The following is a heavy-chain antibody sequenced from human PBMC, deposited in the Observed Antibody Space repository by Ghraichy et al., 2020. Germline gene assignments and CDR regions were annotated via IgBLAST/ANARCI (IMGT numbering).Heavy chain of an antibody. Sequence: SETLSLTCTVSGGSISSYYWSWLRQPPGKGLEWIGYIDFSGGSKYSPSLTSRVTISVDTSKNQFSLKLDSVTAADTAVYYCARAMRFHWYFDLWGRGSLVTVSS. CDR3: ARAMRFHWYFDL. CDR1: GGSISSYY. CDR2: IDFSGGS. J-gene: IGHJ2*01. V-gene: IGHV4-59*01.